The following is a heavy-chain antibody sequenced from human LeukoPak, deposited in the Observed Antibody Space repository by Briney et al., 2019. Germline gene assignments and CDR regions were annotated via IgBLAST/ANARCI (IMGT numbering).Heavy chain of an antibody. D-gene: IGHD3-22*01. V-gene: IGHV1-2*02. CDR3: ARDEWYYDSSGYYLNWFDP. CDR1: GYTFTGYY. J-gene: IGHJ5*02. Sequence: GASVKVSCKASGYTFTGYYMHWVRQAPGQGIEWLGWISPNSGGTNYAQKFQGRVTMTRDTSISTAYMELSRLRSDDTAVYYCARDEWYYDSSGYYLNWFDPWGQGTLVTVSS. CDR2: ISPNSGGT.